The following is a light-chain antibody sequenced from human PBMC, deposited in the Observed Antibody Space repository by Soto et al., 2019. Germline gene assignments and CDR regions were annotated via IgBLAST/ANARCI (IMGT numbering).Light chain of an antibody. CDR1: QIISTY. J-gene: IGKJ1*01. Sequence: DIHMTQSPSSLSASVVDIVTITFLASQIISTYLNWYQQRAGVAPRLLIYAASSLQSGVPPRFSGSGSGTDFTLTISSLQPEDFATYFCQQTYSAPPTFGQGTKVDIK. V-gene: IGKV1-39*01. CDR3: QQTYSAPPT. CDR2: AAS.